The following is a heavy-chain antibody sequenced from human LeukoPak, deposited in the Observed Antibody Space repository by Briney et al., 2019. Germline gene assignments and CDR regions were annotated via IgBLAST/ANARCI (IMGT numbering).Heavy chain of an antibody. V-gene: IGHV1-2*02. Sequence: ASVKVSCTASGYTFTGYYMHWVRQAPGQGLEWMGWINPNSGDTNYAQKFQGRVTMTRDTSVSTAYVELSRLRSDDTAVYYCARDGLDSSGYDSWGQGTLVTVSS. J-gene: IGHJ4*02. CDR1: GYTFTGYY. D-gene: IGHD3-22*01. CDR2: INPNSGDT. CDR3: ARDGLDSSGYDS.